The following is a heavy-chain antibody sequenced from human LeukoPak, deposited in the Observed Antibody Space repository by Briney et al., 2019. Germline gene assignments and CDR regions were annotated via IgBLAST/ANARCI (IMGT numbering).Heavy chain of an antibody. CDR1: GGSISSGDYY. CDR2: IYYSGST. CDR3: ARGHLTTYAPPNWFDP. Sequence: PSQTLSLTCTVSGGSISSGDYYWSWIRQPPGKGLEWIGYIYYSGSTYYNPSLKSRVTISVDTSKNQFSLKLSSVAAADTAVYYCARGHLTTYAPPNWFDPWGQGTLVTVSS. J-gene: IGHJ5*02. D-gene: IGHD1-14*01. V-gene: IGHV4-30-4*01.